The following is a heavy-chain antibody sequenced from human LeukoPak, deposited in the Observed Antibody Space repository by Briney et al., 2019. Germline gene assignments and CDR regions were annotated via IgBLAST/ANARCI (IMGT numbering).Heavy chain of an antibody. D-gene: IGHD2-2*01. Sequence: GGSLRLSCAASGFTFSSYSMNWVRQAPGKGLEWVSYISSSGSTIYYADSVKGRFTVSRDNAKNSLYLQMNSLRAEDTAVYYCARTATSSMEGDYWGQGTLVTVSS. V-gene: IGHV3-48*04. CDR1: GFTFSSYS. CDR2: ISSSGSTI. J-gene: IGHJ4*02. CDR3: ARTATSSMEGDY.